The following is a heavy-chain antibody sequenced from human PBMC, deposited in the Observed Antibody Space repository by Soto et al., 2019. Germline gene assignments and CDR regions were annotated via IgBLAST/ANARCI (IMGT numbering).Heavy chain of an antibody. CDR2: IWGDGSDK. V-gene: IGHV3-33*01. CDR1: GFTFSLYA. J-gene: IGHJ4*02. CDR3: ARSGDCTGPSCHLRGPFDS. Sequence: QVQLVESGGGVVQPGRSLRLSCAASGFTFSLYAIHWVRQAPGKGLEWVAAIWGDGSDKKYADSVKGRFTVSRDNSQNTLYLQMNILRDEDTAVYFCARSGDCTGPSCHLRGPFDSWGPGTLVTVSS. D-gene: IGHD2-8*02.